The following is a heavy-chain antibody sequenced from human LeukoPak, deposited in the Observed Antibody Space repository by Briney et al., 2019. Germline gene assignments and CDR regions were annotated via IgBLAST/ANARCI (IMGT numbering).Heavy chain of an antibody. Sequence: GGSLRLSCAASGFTFSSYWMHWVRQAPGKGLVWVSRINSDGSSTSYADSVKGRFTISRDNAKNSLYLQMNSLRAEDTAVYYCARVGSNRITMIVEHDAFDIWGQGTMVTVSS. CDR3: ARVGSNRITMIVEHDAFDI. V-gene: IGHV3-74*01. CDR2: INSDGSST. D-gene: IGHD3-22*01. CDR1: GFTFSSYW. J-gene: IGHJ3*02.